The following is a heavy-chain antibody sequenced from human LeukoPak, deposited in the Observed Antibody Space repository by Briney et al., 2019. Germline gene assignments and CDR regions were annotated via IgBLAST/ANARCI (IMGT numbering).Heavy chain of an antibody. CDR3: AKGRGWEASYYYYYMDV. D-gene: IGHD1-26*01. CDR2: ISGSGVST. V-gene: IGHV3-23*01. Sequence: GGSLRLSCAASGFTFNNYAMSWVRQAPGKGLEWVSAISGSGVSTYYADSVKGRFTISRDNSKNTLYLQMNSLRAEDTAVYYCAKGRGWEASYYYYYMDVWGKGTTVTISS. CDR1: GFTFNNYA. J-gene: IGHJ6*03.